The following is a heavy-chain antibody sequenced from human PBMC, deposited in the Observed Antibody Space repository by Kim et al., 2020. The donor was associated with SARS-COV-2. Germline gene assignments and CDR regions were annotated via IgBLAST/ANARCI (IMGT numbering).Heavy chain of an antibody. CDR2: ISYDGSNK. CDR3: ARDHMGSGGFDY. Sequence: GGSLRLFCAASGFTFSSYAMHWVRQAPGKGLEWVAVISYDGSNKYYADSVKGRFTISRDNSKNTLYLQMNSLRAEDTAVYYCARDHMGSGGFDYWGQGTLVTVSS. V-gene: IGHV3-30*04. CDR1: GFTFSSYA. D-gene: IGHD1-26*01. J-gene: IGHJ4*02.